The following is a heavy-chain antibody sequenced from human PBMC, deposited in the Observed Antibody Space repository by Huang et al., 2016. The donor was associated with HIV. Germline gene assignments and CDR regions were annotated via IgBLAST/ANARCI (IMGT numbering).Heavy chain of an antibody. CDR1: GVTFSSYS. Sequence: EVYLVESGGGLVKPGGSLRLSCAASGVTFSSYSMNWVRQAPGKGLEGVASISSSSSYKYYADSVKGRFSISRDNAKNSLYLQMNSLRAEDTAVYYCARDGCRSTSCFDYWGQGTLVTVSS. CDR3: ARDGCRSTSCFDY. V-gene: IGHV3-21*01. CDR2: ISSSSSYK. D-gene: IGHD2-2*01. J-gene: IGHJ4*02.